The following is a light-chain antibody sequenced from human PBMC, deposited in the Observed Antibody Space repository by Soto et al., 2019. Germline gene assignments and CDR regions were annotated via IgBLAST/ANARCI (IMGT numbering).Light chain of an antibody. CDR1: QSISSY. CDR2: AAS. V-gene: IGKV1-39*01. J-gene: IGKJ2*01. Sequence: DIQMTQSPSSLSASVGDRVTITCRASQSISSYLNWYQQKPGKAPKLLIYAASTLQTGISSRFSGSGSATDFTLTISSLQPEDFATYYCQQSYTTPYLFGQGTKLEIK. CDR3: QQSYTTPYL.